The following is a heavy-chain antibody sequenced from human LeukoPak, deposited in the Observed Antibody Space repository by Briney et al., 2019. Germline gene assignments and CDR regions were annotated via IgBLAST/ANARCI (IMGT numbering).Heavy chain of an antibody. V-gene: IGHV3-7*01. CDR2: IKRDGSEK. D-gene: IGHD6-25*01. Sequence: GGSLRLSCAASGFTFSSYWMNWVRQAPGKGLECVANIKRDGSEKYYVDSVRGRFTISRDNTNNSLYLQMNSLRVEDTAVYYCTSLSGFYRSFWGQGTLVTVSS. CDR1: GFTFSSYW. CDR3: TSLSGFYRSF. J-gene: IGHJ4*02.